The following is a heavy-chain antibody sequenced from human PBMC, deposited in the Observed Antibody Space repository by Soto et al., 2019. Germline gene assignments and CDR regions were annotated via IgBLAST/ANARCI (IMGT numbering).Heavy chain of an antibody. J-gene: IGHJ5*02. CDR1: GFTVISNY. V-gene: IGHV3-53*04. CDR2: IYSGGST. CDR3: ARDLGHGWFDP. Sequence: PGGSLRLSCAASGFTVISNYMSWVRQAPGKGLEWVSVIYSGGSTYYADSVKGRFTISRHNSKNTLYLQMNSLRAEDTAVYYCARDLGHGWFDPWGQGTLVTVS.